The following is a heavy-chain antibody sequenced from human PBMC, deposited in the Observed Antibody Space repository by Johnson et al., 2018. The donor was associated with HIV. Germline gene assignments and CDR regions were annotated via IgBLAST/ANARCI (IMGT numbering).Heavy chain of an antibody. CDR1: GFTFSTYD. CDR2: ISYDGANK. D-gene: IGHD6-13*01. Sequence: VQLVESGGVLVQPGGSLRLSCAASGFTFSTYDMHWVRQAPGKGLEWVAVISYDGANKYYADSVKGRFTISRDSAKNCLYLQMNSLRAEDTAVYYCARDHLSSRGAFDIWGQGTMVTVSS. CDR3: ARDHLSSRGAFDI. J-gene: IGHJ3*02. V-gene: IGHV3-30-3*01.